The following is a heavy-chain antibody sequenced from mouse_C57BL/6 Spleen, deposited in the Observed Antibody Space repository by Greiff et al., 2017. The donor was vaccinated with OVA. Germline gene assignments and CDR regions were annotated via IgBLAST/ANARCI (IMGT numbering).Heavy chain of an antibody. CDR3: ARLGDGYYGWYFDV. CDR2: INSDGGST. CDR1: EYEFPSHD. V-gene: IGHV5-2*01. J-gene: IGHJ1*03. Sequence: EVKLMESGGGLVQPGESLKLSCESNEYEFPSHDMSWVRKTPEKRLELVAAINSDGGSTYYPDTMERRFIISRDNTKKTLYLQMSSLRSEDTALYYCARLGDGYYGWYFDVWGTGTTVTVSS. D-gene: IGHD2-3*01.